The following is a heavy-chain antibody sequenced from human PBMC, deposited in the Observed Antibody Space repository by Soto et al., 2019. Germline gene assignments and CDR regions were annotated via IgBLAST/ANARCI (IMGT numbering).Heavy chain of an antibody. V-gene: IGHV4-4*07. CDR3: AREYYDSSGDTPSDAFDI. Sequence: SETLSLTCTVSGGSISRYYWSWIRQPAGKGLEWIGRIYTSGSTNYNPSLKSRVTMSVDTSKNQFSLKLSSVTAADTAVYYCAREYYDSSGDTPSDAFDIWGQGTMVTVSS. CDR1: GGSISRYY. J-gene: IGHJ3*02. D-gene: IGHD3-22*01. CDR2: IYTSGST.